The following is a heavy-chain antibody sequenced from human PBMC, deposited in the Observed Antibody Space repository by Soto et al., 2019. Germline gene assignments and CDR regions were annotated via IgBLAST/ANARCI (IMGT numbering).Heavy chain of an antibody. J-gene: IGHJ6*02. D-gene: IGHD2-2*01. CDR3: ARDLYCSSTSCYADYGMDV. CDR2: INPNSGCT. V-gene: IGHV1-2*02. CDR1: GYTFTGYY. Sequence: ASVKVSFKACGYTFTGYYMHWLRQAPGQGLEWMGWINPNSGCTNYAQKFQGRVTMTRDTSISTAYMELSRLRSDDTAVYYCARDLYCSSTSCYADYGMDVWGQGTTVTVSS.